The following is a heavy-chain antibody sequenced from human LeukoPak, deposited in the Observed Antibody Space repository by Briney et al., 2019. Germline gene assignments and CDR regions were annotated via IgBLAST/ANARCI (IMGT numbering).Heavy chain of an antibody. CDR3: AKGVRGVIAYYFDF. D-gene: IGHD3-10*01. J-gene: IGHJ4*02. CDR2: IAYDGSRA. Sequence: GGSLRLSCAGSGFTFGGYGMHWFRQTPGKGLEWVAVIAYDGSRAFYADSVKGRFTISRDNSKNQLYLQINSLRTEDTAVYYCAKGVRGVIAYYFDFWGQGTLVTVSS. V-gene: IGHV3-30*02. CDR1: GFTFGGYG.